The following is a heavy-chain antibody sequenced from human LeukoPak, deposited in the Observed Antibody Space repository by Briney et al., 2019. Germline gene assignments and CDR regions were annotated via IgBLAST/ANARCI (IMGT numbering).Heavy chain of an antibody. Sequence: SETLSLTCTVSGGSISSSSYYWGWIRQPPGKGLEWIGSIYYSGSTYYNPSLKSRVTISVDTSKNQFSLKLSSVTAADTAVYYCARVGSGSYRFDPWGQGTLVTVSS. V-gene: IGHV4-39*01. CDR2: IYYSGST. CDR1: GGSISSSSYY. D-gene: IGHD1-26*01. J-gene: IGHJ5*02. CDR3: ARVGSGSYRFDP.